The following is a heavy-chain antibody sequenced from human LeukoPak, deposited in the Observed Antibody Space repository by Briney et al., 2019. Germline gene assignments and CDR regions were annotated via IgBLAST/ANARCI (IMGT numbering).Heavy chain of an antibody. CDR1: GFTFSSYW. J-gene: IGHJ4*02. D-gene: IGHD2-2*01. Sequence: GGSLRLSCAASGFTFSSYWMSWVRQAPGKGLEWVANIKQDGSEKYYVDSVEGRFTISRDNAKNTLYLQMNSLRAEDTAVYYCTRHDPAKYFDYWGQGTLVTVSS. CDR3: TRHDPAKYFDY. CDR2: IKQDGSEK. V-gene: IGHV3-7*03.